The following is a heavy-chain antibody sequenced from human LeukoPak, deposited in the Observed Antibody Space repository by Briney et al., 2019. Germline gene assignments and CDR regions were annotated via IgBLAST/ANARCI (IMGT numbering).Heavy chain of an antibody. V-gene: IGHV3-7*01. CDR3: ARRRHSGSYRAYFDY. CDR2: IKQDGSEK. CDR1: GFTFSSYW. J-gene: IGHJ4*02. Sequence: GGSLRHSCSASGFTFSSYWMSWVRQAPGKGLEWVANIKQDGSEKYYVDSVKGRFTISRDNAKNSLYLQMNSLRAEDTAVYYCARRRHSGSYRAYFDYWGQGTLVTVSS. D-gene: IGHD1-26*01.